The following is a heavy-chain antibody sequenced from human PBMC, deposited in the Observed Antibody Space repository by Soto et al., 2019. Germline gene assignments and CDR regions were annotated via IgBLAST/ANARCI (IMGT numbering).Heavy chain of an antibody. CDR1: GFTFGNYA. CDR2: ISGSGGST. V-gene: IGHV3-23*01. D-gene: IGHD6-19*01. J-gene: IGHJ4*02. Sequence: EVQLLESGGGLVQPGGSLRPSCEAPGFTFGNYAMNWVRQAPGKGLEGVSVISGSGGSTYYAGSVKGRFTISRDNSKNTLYLQMNSLRGEDTAVYYCARRSSGWYFDYWGQGTLVTVSS. CDR3: ARRSSGWYFDY.